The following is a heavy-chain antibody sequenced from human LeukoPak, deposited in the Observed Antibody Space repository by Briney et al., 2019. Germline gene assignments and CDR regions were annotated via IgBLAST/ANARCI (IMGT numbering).Heavy chain of an antibody. D-gene: IGHD3-22*01. J-gene: IGHJ4*02. CDR1: GYSFTSYW. Sequence: GESLKISCKGSGYSFTSYWIGWVRQMPGKGLEWMGIIYPGDSDTRYSPSFQGQVTISADKSISTAYLQWSSLKASDTAMYYCARHVSVGDYYDSSGYYYGIDYWGQGTLVTVSS. CDR3: ARHVSVGDYYDSSGYYYGIDY. V-gene: IGHV5-51*01. CDR2: IYPGDSDT.